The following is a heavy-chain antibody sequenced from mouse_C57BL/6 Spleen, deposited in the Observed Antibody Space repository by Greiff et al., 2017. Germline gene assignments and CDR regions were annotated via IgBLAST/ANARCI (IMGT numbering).Heavy chain of an antibody. CDR2: INPNNGGT. CDR1: GYTFTDYN. J-gene: IGHJ4*01. Sequence: DVKLVESGPELVKPGASVKIPCKASGYTFTDYNMDWVKQSHGKSLEWIGDINPNNGGTIYNQKFKGKATLTVDKSSSTAYMELRSLTSEDTAVYYCAKGYYGAMDYWGQGTSVTVSS. D-gene: IGHD1-1*01. V-gene: IGHV1-18*01. CDR3: AKGYYGAMDY.